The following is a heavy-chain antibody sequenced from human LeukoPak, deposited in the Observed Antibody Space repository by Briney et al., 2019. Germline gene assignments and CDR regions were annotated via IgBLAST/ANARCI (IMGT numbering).Heavy chain of an antibody. V-gene: IGHV3-66*01. D-gene: IGHD4-17*01. Sequence: GGSLRLSCAASEFSVGSNYMTWVRQAPGKGLEWVSLIYSGGSTYYADSVKGRFTISRDNAKNSLYLQMNSLRAEDTAVYYCARGGTTVTSCFDYWGQGTLVTVSS. CDR3: ARGGTTVTSCFDY. J-gene: IGHJ4*02. CDR1: EFSVGSNY. CDR2: IYSGGST.